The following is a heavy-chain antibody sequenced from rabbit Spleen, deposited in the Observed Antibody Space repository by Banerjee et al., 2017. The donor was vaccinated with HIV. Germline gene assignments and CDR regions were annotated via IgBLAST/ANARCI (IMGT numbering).Heavy chain of an antibody. Sequence: QEQLVESGGGLVKPEGSLTLTCKASGFTISSYYWICWVRQAPGKGLEWIGCIGTGGGATRYASWAKGRFTITRSTSLNTVTLQLNSLTVADTATYFCARDTSSSFSSYGMDLWGQGTLVTVS. J-gene: IGHJ6*01. CDR2: IGTGGGAT. D-gene: IGHD1-1*01. CDR1: GFTISSYYW. CDR3: ARDTSSSFSSYGMDL. V-gene: IGHV1S43*01.